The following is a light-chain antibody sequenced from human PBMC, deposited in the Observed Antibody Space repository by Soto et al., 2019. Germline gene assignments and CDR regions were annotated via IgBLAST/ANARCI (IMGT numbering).Light chain of an antibody. J-gene: IGKJ4*01. CDR3: QQYNSYPLT. CDR1: QRINNW. CDR2: KAS. Sequence: DIQMTQSPSTLSASVGDRVTISCRASQRINNWMAWHQQKPGKAPKVLIYKASTLESGVPSRFSGSASGTEFTLTISSLQPDDFAIYYCQQYNSYPLTFGGGTKVEIK. V-gene: IGKV1-5*03.